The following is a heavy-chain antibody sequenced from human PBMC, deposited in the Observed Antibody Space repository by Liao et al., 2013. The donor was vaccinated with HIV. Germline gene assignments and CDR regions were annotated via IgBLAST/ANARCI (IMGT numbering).Heavy chain of an antibody. Sequence: QVQLQESGPGLVKPSETLTLTCTVSGGSISGYSWSWIRQPAGKGLAWIGRMYSSGSTNYSPSLKSRVTLSVDTSKNQFSLKLSSVTAADTAVYYCAREVASYPDYWGQGTLVTVSS. V-gene: IGHV4-4*07. D-gene: IGHD1-26*01. CDR1: GGSISGYS. CDR2: MYSSGST. J-gene: IGHJ4*02. CDR3: AREVASYPDY.